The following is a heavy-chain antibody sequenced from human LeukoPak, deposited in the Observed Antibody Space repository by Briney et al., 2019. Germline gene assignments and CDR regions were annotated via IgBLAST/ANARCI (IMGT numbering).Heavy chain of an antibody. D-gene: IGHD3-3*01. V-gene: IGHV7-4-1*02. CDR3: ARVALDYDFWSGYAGLYFDY. CDR2: INTNTGSP. CDR1: GYTFTSYA. Sequence: ASVKVSCKASGYTFTSYAMNWVRQAPGQGLEWMGWINTNTGSPTYAQGFTGRFVFSLDTSVSTAYLQISSLKAEDTAAYYCARVALDYDFWSGYAGLYFDYWGQGTLVTVSS. J-gene: IGHJ4*02.